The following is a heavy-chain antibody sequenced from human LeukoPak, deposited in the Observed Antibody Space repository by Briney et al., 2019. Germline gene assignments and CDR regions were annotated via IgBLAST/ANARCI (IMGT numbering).Heavy chain of an antibody. J-gene: IGHJ4*02. D-gene: IGHD1-7*01. Sequence: QSGGSLRLSCAASGFTFSSYAMHWVRQAPGKGLEWVAVISYDGSNKYYADSVKGRFTISRDNSKNTLYLQMNSLRAEDTAVYYCARDGSTYGTRWGQGTLVTVSS. V-gene: IGHV3-30-3*01. CDR2: ISYDGSNK. CDR1: GFTFSSYA. CDR3: ARDGSTYGTR.